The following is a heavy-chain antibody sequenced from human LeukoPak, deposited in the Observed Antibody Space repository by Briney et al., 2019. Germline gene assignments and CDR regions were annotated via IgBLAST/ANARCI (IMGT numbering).Heavy chain of an antibody. V-gene: IGHV3-33*01. CDR2: IWYDGSNK. CDR3: ARDQYAIQPFYYFDY. CDR1: GFTFSSYG. J-gene: IGHJ4*02. D-gene: IGHD2-8*01. Sequence: GRSLRLSCAASGFTFSSYGMHWVRQAPGKGLEWVAVIWYDGSNKYYADSVKGRLTISRDNSKNTLYLQMNSLRAEDTAVYYCARDQYAIQPFYYFDYWGQGTLVTVSS.